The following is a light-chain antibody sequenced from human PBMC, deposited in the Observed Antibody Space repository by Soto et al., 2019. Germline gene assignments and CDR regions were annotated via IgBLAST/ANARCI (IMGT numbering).Light chain of an antibody. CDR1: SSDVGSSNL. J-gene: IGLJ1*01. V-gene: IGLV2-23*02. CDR2: EVS. Sequence: QSALTQPASVSGSPGQSITFSCTGTSSDVGSSNLVSWYQQHPGKAHKLLIYEVSKRPSGVSNRFSGSKSGNTASLTISGLQAEDKADYYCCSYAGSSTHVFGTGTKVTV. CDR3: CSYAGSSTHV.